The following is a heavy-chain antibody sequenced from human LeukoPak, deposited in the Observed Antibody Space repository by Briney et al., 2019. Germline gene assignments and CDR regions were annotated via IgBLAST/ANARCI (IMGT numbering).Heavy chain of an antibody. Sequence: GRSLRLSCAASGFTFDDYAMHWVRQAPGKGLVWVSRINSDGSRTTYADSVKGRFSISRDNVKNTLYLQMSSLRAEDTAVYYCTREYSSLGMDVWGQGTTVTVSS. V-gene: IGHV3-74*01. D-gene: IGHD6-19*01. CDR1: GFTFDDYA. J-gene: IGHJ6*02. CDR2: INSDGSRT. CDR3: TREYSSLGMDV.